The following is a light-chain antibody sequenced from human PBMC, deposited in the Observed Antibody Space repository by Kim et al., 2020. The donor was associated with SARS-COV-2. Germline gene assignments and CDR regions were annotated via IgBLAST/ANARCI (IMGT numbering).Light chain of an antibody. V-gene: IGLV2-14*03. CDR1: SSDIGAYNY. Sequence: QSALTQPASVSGSPGQSITISCTGTSSDIGAYNYVSWYQQHPGEAPKLMIHGVNNRPSGVSNRFSGSKSGNTASLTISGLQAEDEADYYCSSYTTSSTLVFGTGTTVTVL. CDR3: SSYTTSSTLV. CDR2: GVN. J-gene: IGLJ1*01.